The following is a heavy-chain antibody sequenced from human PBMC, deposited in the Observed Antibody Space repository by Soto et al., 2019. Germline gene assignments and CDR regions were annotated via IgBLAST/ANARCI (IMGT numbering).Heavy chain of an antibody. Sequence: PSETLSLTCAVSGYSISSGYYWGWIRQPPGKGLEWIGSIYHSGSTYYNPSLKSRVTISVDTSKNQFSLRVASVTAADTAVYYCARGHRAMEYYYYYGMDVWGQGTTVTVSS. CDR1: GYSISSGYY. CDR3: ARGHRAMEYYYYYGMDV. J-gene: IGHJ6*02. V-gene: IGHV4-38-2*01. D-gene: IGHD5-18*01. CDR2: IYHSGST.